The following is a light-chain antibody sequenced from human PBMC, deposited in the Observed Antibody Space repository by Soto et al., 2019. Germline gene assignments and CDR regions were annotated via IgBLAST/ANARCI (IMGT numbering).Light chain of an antibody. CDR1: QSINSE. V-gene: IGKV3-15*01. J-gene: IGKJ2*01. CDR2: GAS. Sequence: EIVMTQSPATLSLSPGERAALSCRASQSINSELAWYQQKPGRPPRLLIYGASTRATGVPSRFTGSESGSEFTLTISGLQSEDFAFYYCQQGHNWPLTFGQGTRLEI. CDR3: QQGHNWPLT.